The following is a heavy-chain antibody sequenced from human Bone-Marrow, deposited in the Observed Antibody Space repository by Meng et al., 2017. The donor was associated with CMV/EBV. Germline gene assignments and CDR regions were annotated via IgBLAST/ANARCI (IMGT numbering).Heavy chain of an antibody. V-gene: IGHV3-21*01. CDR1: GFTFRSYS. CDR2: ISSSRGYI. CDR3: ARDRTTPRRSLDV. J-gene: IGHJ6*02. Sequence: GESLKISCAASGFTFRSYSMNWVRQAPGKGLEWVSSISSSRGYIYYADSVKGRFTISRDNAKNSLYLQMNSLRAEDTALYYRARDRTTPRRSLDVWGQGTTVTVSS. D-gene: IGHD3-10*01.